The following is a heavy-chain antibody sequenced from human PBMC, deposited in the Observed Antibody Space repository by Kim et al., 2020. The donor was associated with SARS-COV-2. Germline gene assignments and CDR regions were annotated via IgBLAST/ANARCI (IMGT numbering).Heavy chain of an antibody. Sequence: HRGSTNNDPSLKSRVTISVDTSKNQFSLKLSSVTAADTAVYYCARGMASPWGQGTLVTVSS. J-gene: IGHJ5*02. V-gene: IGHV4-34*01. CDR2: HRGST. CDR3: ARGMASP.